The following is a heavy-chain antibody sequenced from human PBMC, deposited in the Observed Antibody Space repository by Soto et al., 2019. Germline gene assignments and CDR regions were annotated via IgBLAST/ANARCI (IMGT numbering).Heavy chain of an antibody. CDR2: IYYSGST. CDR1: GGSISRSSYY. CDR3: ARLFYPFTYYDILTGYSASIYFDY. V-gene: IGHV4-39*01. D-gene: IGHD3-9*01. J-gene: IGHJ4*02. Sequence: SETLSLTCTVSGGSISRSSYYWGWIHQPPGTGLEWLAIIYYSGSTYYNPSLKSRVTISVDTSKNQFSLKLSSVTAADTAVYYCARLFYPFTYYDILTGYSASIYFDYWGQGTLVTVSS.